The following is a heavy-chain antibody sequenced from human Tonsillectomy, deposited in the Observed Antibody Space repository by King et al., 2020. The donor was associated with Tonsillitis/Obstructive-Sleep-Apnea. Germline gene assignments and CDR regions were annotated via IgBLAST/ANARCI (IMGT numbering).Heavy chain of an antibody. CDR2: IKSKTDGVTT. V-gene: IGHV3-15*05. D-gene: IGHD1-26*01. CDR1: GFTFSNAW. J-gene: IGHJ3*02. Sequence: QLVQSGGGLVKPGGSLRLSCAASGFTFSNAWMSWVRQAPGKGLEWVGRIKSKTDGVTTDYAAPVKGRFTISRDDSKNTLYLPMNSLKTEDTAMYYCTTDNLGATAFVAFDIWGQGTMVTVSS. CDR3: TTDNLGATAFVAFDI.